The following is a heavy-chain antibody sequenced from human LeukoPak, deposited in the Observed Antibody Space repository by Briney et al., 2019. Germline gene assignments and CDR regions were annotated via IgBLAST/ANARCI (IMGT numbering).Heavy chain of an antibody. J-gene: IGHJ6*02. V-gene: IGHV1-69*13. CDR2: IIPIFGTA. CDR1: GGTFSSYA. CDR3: ASWAMDDVEDYYYYGMDV. D-gene: IGHD5-18*01. Sequence: GASVKVSCKASGGTFSSYAISWVRQAPGQGLEWMGGIIPIFGTANYAQKFQGRVTITADESTSTAYMELSSLRSEDTAVYYCASWAMDDVEDYYYYGMDVWGQGTTVTVSS.